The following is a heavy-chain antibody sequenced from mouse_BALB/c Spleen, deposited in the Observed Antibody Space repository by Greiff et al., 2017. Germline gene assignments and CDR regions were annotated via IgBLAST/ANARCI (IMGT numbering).Heavy chain of an antibody. J-gene: IGHJ3*01. Sequence: VQLQQSGAELVKPGASVKLSCKASGYTFTSYYMYWVKQRPGQGLEWIGEINPSNGGTNFNEKFKSKATLTVDKSSSTAYMQLSSLTSEDSAVYYCTRRGPHFAWFAYWGQGTLVTVSA. CDR3: TRRGPHFAWFAY. CDR2: INPSNGGT. V-gene: IGHV1S81*02. CDR1: GYTFTSYY.